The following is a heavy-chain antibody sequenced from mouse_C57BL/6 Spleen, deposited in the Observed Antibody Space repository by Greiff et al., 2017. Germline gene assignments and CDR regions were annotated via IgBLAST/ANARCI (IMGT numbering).Heavy chain of an antibody. CDR3: AREAYYSNYAMDY. CDR1: GFTFSSYA. V-gene: IGHV5-4*01. CDR2: ISDGGSYT. J-gene: IGHJ4*01. Sequence: EVHLVESGGGLVKPGGSLKLSCAASGFTFSSYAMSWVRQTPEKRLEWVATISDGGSYTYYPDNVKGRFTISRDNAKNNLYLQMSHLKSEDTAMYYCAREAYYSNYAMDYWGQGTSVTVSS. D-gene: IGHD2-5*01.